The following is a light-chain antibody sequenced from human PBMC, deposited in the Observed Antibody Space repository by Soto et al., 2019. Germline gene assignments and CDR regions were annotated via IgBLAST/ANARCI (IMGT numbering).Light chain of an antibody. CDR1: QSFTTSQ. J-gene: IGKJ1*01. CDR2: GAS. V-gene: IGKV3-20*01. Sequence: EIVLTQSPGTLSLSPGERATLFCRASQSFTTSQVAWYQQKPGQAPRVLIFGASSRSTGIPDRFSGSGSGTDFTLTVGGLEPEDCAVYDCQQYASSPRTFGQGTTVEIK. CDR3: QQYASSPRT.